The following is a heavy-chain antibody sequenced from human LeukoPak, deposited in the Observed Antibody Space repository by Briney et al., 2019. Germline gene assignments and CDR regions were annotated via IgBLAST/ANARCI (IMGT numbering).Heavy chain of an antibody. V-gene: IGHV4-59*01. D-gene: IGHD6-19*01. CDR1: GGSISSYY. Sequence: SETLSLTCNVSGGSISSYYWSWIRQPPGKGLEWIGYIYYSGSTNYNPSLKSRVTISVDTSKNQFSLKLSSVTAADTAVYYCARVVRSSGWYALSWGQGTLVTVSS. CDR2: IYYSGST. CDR3: ARVVRSSGWYALS. J-gene: IGHJ4*02.